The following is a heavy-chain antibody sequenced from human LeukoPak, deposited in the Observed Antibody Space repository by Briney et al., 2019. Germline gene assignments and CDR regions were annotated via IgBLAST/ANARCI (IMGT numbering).Heavy chain of an antibody. V-gene: IGHV3-23*01. J-gene: IGHJ3*02. CDR2: IRGSGGST. Sequence: GGSLRLSCAASGFTVSSNDMSWVRQAPGKGLEWVSVIRGSGGSTYYADSVKGRFTFCGDNSKNTLYLQMNSLRAEDRAVYYCAKTYYYDSSGYRGSAFDIWGQGTMVTVSS. D-gene: IGHD3-22*01. CDR3: AKTYYYDSSGYRGSAFDI. CDR1: GFTVSSND.